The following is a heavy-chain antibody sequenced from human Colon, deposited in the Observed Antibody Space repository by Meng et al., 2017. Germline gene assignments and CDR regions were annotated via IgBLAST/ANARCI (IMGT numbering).Heavy chain of an antibody. D-gene: IGHD4-17*01. Sequence: ESGRGMVVPSQNLSLSGTASGCVISSGDYYWSWIRQPPGKGLEWIGYIYYSGSTYSNASLKSRVTISIDRSKNQFSLKLSSVTAADTAVYYCARDRKHYGERGWFDPWGQGTLVTVSS. CDR1: GCVISSGDYY. V-gene: IGHV4-30-4*01. CDR2: IYYSGST. CDR3: ARDRKHYGERGWFDP. J-gene: IGHJ5*02.